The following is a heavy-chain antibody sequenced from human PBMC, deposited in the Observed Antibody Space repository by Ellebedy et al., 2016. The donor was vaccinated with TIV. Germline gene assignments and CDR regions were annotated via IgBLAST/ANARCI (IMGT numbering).Heavy chain of an antibody. J-gene: IGHJ4*02. CDR2: INPNSGGT. D-gene: IGHD5/OR15-5a*01. CDR1: GYTFTDYY. CDR3: TRDLTNIVSGDY. V-gene: IGHV1-2*02. Sequence: AASVKVSCKASGYTFTDYYVHWLRQAPGQGLEWMAWINPNSGGTNYAQKFQGRVTVTRDTSTSTAFLHLSRLRSDDTAVYYCTRDLTNIVSGDYWGQGTLVTVSS.